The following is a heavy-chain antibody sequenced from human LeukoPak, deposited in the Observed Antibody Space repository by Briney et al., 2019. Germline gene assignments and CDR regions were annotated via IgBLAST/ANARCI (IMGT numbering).Heavy chain of an antibody. CDR2: IYYSGST. Sequence: SETLSPTCTVSGGSVSSGDYYWSWIRQPPGKGLEWIGYIYYSGSTYYNPSLKNRVTISVDTSKNQFSLKLSSVTAADTAVYYCAEVLYSYDSSGLGWFDPWSQGTLVTVSS. D-gene: IGHD3-22*01. V-gene: IGHV4-30-4*08. CDR1: GGSVSSGDYY. J-gene: IGHJ5*02. CDR3: AEVLYSYDSSGLGWFDP.